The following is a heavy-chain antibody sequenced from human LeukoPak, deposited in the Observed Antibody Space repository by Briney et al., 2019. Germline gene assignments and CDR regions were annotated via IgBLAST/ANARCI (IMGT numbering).Heavy chain of an antibody. CDR3: ARDSMTTAGYNWFDP. Sequence: SETLSLTCTVSGASISNYYWSWIRQPAGKGLEWIGRIYTSGSTNYNPSLKSRVTMSVDTSKNQFSLKLSSVTAADTAVYYCARDSMTTAGYNWFDPWGQGTLVTVSS. V-gene: IGHV4-4*07. CDR2: IYTSGST. J-gene: IGHJ5*02. CDR1: GASISNYY. D-gene: IGHD4-17*01.